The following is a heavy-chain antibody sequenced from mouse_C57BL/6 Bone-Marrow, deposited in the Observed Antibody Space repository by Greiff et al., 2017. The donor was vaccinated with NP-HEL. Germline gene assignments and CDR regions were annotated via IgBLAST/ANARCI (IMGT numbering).Heavy chain of an antibody. Sequence: QVQLQQPGAELVKPGASVKLSCKASGYTFTSYWMQWVKQRPGQGLEWIGEIDPSDSYTNYHQKFKGKATLTVDTSSSTAYMQLSSLTSEDSAVYYCARDGYYIHWYFDGWGKGTTVTVSS. CDR2: IDPSDSYT. D-gene: IGHD2-3*01. CDR1: GYTFTSYW. CDR3: ARDGYYIHWYFDG. J-gene: IGHJ1*03. V-gene: IGHV1-50*01.